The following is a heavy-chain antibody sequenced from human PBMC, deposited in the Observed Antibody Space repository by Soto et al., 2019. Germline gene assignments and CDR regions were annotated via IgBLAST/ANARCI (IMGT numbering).Heavy chain of an antibody. CDR3: TRPDGYNWVRY. CDR2: ISSSSSTI. V-gene: IGHV3-48*02. Sequence: EVQLVESGGGLVQPGGSLRLSCAASGFTFSTYSMNWVRQAPGKGLEWVSYISSSSSTIYYADSVKGRFTISRDNAKNSLYLQMNSLRDGDTAVYYCTRPDGYNWVRYWGQGTLVTVSS. J-gene: IGHJ4*02. D-gene: IGHD5-12*01. CDR1: GFTFSTYS.